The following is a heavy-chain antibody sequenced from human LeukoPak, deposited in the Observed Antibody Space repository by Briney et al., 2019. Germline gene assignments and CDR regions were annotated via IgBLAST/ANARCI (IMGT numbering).Heavy chain of an antibody. CDR3: ARAYDFTEGYFDY. Sequence: RAGGSLRLSCAASGFTFSSYSMNWVRQAPGKGLEWVSAISGSGGSTYYADSVKGRFTISRDNAKNSLYLQMNSLRAEDTAVYYCARAYDFTEGYFDYWGQGTLVTVSS. J-gene: IGHJ4*02. D-gene: IGHD3-3*01. CDR1: GFTFSSYS. V-gene: IGHV3-21*01. CDR2: ISGSGGST.